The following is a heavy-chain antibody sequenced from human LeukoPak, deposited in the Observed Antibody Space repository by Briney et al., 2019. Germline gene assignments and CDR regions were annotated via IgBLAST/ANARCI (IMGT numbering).Heavy chain of an antibody. Sequence: GESLQISCKGSGYRFTSYWIGWVRQMPGKGLEWMGIIYPGDSDTRYSPSFQGQVTISADKSISTAYLQWSSLKASDTAMYYCASSGTALPRGDYYGMDVWGQGTTVTVSS. J-gene: IGHJ6*02. CDR2: IYPGDSDT. D-gene: IGHD3-10*01. CDR1: GYRFTSYW. V-gene: IGHV5-51*01. CDR3: ASSGTALPRGDYYGMDV.